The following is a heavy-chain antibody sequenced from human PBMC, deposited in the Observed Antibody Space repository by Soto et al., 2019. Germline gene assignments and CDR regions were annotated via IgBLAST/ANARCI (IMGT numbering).Heavy chain of an antibody. CDR1: GGSISSYY. V-gene: IGHV4-59*08. Sequence: SETLSLTCTVSGGSISSYYWSWIRQPPGKGLEWIGYIYYSGSTNYNPSLKSRVTISVDTSRNQFSLKLSSVTAADTAVYYCARWDSSSSGAFDIWGQGTMVTVSS. CDR2: IYYSGST. D-gene: IGHD6-6*01. J-gene: IGHJ3*02. CDR3: ARWDSSSSGAFDI.